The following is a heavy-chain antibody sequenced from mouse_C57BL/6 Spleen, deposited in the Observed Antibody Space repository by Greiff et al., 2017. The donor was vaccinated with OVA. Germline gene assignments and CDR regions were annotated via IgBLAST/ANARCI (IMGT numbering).Heavy chain of an antibody. Sequence: EVKLQESGPGLVKPSQSLSLTCSVTGYSITSGYYWNWIRQFPGNKLEWMGYISYDGSNNYNPSLKNRISITRDTSKNQFFLKLNSVTTEDTATYYCARDYYGSSYRYFDYWGQGTTLTVSS. CDR1: GYSITSGYY. CDR2: ISYDGSN. V-gene: IGHV3-6*01. CDR3: ARDYYGSSYRYFDY. D-gene: IGHD1-1*01. J-gene: IGHJ2*01.